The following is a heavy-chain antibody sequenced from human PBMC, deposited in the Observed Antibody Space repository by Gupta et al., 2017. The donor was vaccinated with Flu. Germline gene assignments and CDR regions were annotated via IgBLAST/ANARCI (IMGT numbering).Heavy chain of an antibody. V-gene: IGHV3-23*01. CDR2: ISGSGCST. J-gene: IGHJ4*02. CDR1: GFTFSSYA. CDR3: AKIDGIAVAGTFDY. Sequence: VQLLESGGGLVQPGGSLILSCVACGFTFSSYAMSWVRQAPGKGLEWVSAISGSGCSTYYADSVKGRFTISRDNSKNTLYLQMNSLRAEDTAVYYCAKIDGIAVAGTFDYWGQGTLVTVSS. D-gene: IGHD6-19*01.